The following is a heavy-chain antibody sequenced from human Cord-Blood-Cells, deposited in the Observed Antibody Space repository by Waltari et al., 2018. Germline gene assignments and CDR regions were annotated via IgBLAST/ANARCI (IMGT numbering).Heavy chain of an antibody. V-gene: IGHV4-34*01. D-gene: IGHD6-6*01. CDR2: INHSGST. CDR1: GGALSGYY. CDR3: ARGHRQLVRYFDL. J-gene: IGHJ2*01. Sequence: QVQLQQWGAGLLKPSETLPLTCAVYGGALSGYYWSWIRQPPGKGLEWIGEINHSGSTNYNPSLKSRVTISVDTSKNQFSLKLSSVTAADTAVYYCARGHRQLVRYFDLWGRGTLVTVSS.